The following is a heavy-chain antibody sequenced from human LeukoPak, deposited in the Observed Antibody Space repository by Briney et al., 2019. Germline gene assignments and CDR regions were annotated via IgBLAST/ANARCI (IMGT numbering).Heavy chain of an antibody. CDR3: ARDRYSGRYYFDY. Sequence: PGGSLRLSCAASRFTFSSYSMNWVRQAPGKGLEWVSYISSSSSTIYYADSVKGRFTISRDNAKNSLYLQMNSLRAEDTAVYYCARDRYSGRYYFDYWGQGTLVTVSS. J-gene: IGHJ4*02. D-gene: IGHD1-26*01. V-gene: IGHV3-48*04. CDR1: RFTFSSYS. CDR2: ISSSSSTI.